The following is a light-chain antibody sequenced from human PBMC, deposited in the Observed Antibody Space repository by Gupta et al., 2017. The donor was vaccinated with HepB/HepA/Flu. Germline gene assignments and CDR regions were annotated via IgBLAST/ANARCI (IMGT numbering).Light chain of an antibody. CDR1: QSVSSSN. V-gene: IGKV3-20*01. CDR3: QQYGSTPGYT. J-gene: IGKJ2*01. CDR2: GAS. Sequence: SVLTQSPVTLSLSPVERATVSCRASQSVSSSNLVWYQQQPGQAPRLLIYGASSRATGIPDRFSGSRSGTAFSLIISSLEPEDFSVYYCQQYGSTPGYTFGQGTKLEIK.